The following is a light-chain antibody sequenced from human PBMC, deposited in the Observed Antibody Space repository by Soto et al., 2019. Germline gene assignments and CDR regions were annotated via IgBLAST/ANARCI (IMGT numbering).Light chain of an antibody. CDR2: QAS. Sequence: QLPQSPSTLSASVGDRVTITCRASEKISRYLAWYQQRPGKAPKLLMYQASTLESGVPSRFSGSGSGTKFTLTISGLQPDDSATYYCQQYKSFSRTFGQGTKVDIK. CDR1: EKISRY. J-gene: IGKJ1*01. CDR3: QQYKSFSRT. V-gene: IGKV1-5*03.